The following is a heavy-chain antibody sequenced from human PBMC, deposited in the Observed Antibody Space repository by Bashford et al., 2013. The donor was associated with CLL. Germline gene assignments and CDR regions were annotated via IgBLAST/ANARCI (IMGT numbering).Heavy chain of an antibody. J-gene: IGHJ6*02. Sequence: GESLKISCKGSGYSFTSYWIGWVRQSARERPGRGWGIIYPGDSDTRYSPSSKARSPSQPTSPSAPPTVQWSSLKASDTAMYYCARRIPSIAVAGNWMEDYYYYGMDVWGQGTTVTVSS. CDR2: IYPGDSDT. CDR1: GYSFTSYW. D-gene: IGHD6-19*01. CDR3: ARRIPSIAVAGNWMEDYYYYGMDV. V-gene: IGHV5-51*01.